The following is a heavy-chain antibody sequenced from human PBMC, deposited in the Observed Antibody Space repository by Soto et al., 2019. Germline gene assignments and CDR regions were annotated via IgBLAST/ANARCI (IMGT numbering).Heavy chain of an antibody. CDR1: GYTFTSYG. CDR2: ISAYNGNT. J-gene: IGHJ4*02. Sequence: GASVKVSCKASGYTFTSYGISWPRQATGKGLEWMGWISAYNGNTNYAQKLQGRVTMTTDTSTSTAYMELRSLRSDDTAVYYCARALGYCSSTSCYDFEYWGKGTLVTVSS. CDR3: ARALGYCSSTSCYDFEY. D-gene: IGHD2-2*01. V-gene: IGHV1-18*01.